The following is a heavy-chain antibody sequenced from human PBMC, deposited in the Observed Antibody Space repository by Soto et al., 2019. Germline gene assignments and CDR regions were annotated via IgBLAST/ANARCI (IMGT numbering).Heavy chain of an antibody. D-gene: IGHD5-18*01. CDR3: ARESAMSAFDI. CDR1: GYTFTGSY. Sequence: ASVKVSCKASGYTFTGSYMHWVRQAPGQGLEWMGWINPNSGGTNYAQKFQGWVTMTRDTSISTAYMELSRLRSDDTAVYYCARESAMSAFDIWGQGTMVTVSS. V-gene: IGHV1-2*04. J-gene: IGHJ3*02. CDR2: INPNSGGT.